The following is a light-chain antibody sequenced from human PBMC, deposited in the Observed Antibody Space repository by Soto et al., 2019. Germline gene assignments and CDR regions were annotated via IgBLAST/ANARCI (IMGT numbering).Light chain of an antibody. CDR2: DAS. V-gene: IGKV1-5*01. CDR3: QQYNGYSIT. Sequence: DVQMTQSPSTLSASVGDRVTITCRASQSISSWLAWYQQKPGKAPKLLIYDASSLESGVPSRFSGSGSGTEFTLTISSLQPDDFATYYCQQYNGYSITFGQGTRLEI. J-gene: IGKJ5*01. CDR1: QSISSW.